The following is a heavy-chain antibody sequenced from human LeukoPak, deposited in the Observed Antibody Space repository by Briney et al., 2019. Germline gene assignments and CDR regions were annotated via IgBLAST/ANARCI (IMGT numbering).Heavy chain of an antibody. V-gene: IGHV3-23*01. CDR1: GFTFNSYD. J-gene: IGHJ4*02. CDR2: ISDSGGST. CDR3: AKVLGPWTHALLFDY. Sequence: GRSLRLSCAASGFTFNSYDMSWVRQAPGKGLEGVSVISDSGGSTYYAGSVKGRFTISRDNSKHTLYLQMNSLRAEATAAYYCAKVLGPWTHALLFDYWGQGTLVTVSS. D-gene: IGHD2-8*02.